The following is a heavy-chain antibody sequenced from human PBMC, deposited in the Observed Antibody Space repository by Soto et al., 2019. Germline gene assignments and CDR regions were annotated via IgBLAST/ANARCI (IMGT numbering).Heavy chain of an antibody. D-gene: IGHD3-22*01. Sequence: QVQLQESGPGLVKPSETLSLTCTVSGGSISSYYWSWIRQPPGKGLEWIGYIYYSGSTNYNPSLKGRVTQSVDTSKNPFSLKLSSGTAADTAVYYWAMSYDSSGYFGGFAYWGQGTLVTVSS. CDR1: GGSISSYY. V-gene: IGHV4-59*01. CDR3: AMSYDSSGYFGGFAY. CDR2: IYYSGST. J-gene: IGHJ4*02.